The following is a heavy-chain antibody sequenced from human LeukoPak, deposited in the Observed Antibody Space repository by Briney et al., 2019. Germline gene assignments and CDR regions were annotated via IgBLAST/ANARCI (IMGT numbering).Heavy chain of an antibody. Sequence: GGSLRLSCAASGFTFSSYWMTWVRQAPGKGLEWVANIKQDGSEAYYVDSVKGRFTVSRDNAKNSLFLQLNSLRAEDTAVYYCAREATTSRPGDYWGLGTLVTVSS. D-gene: IGHD1-1*01. J-gene: IGHJ4*02. CDR3: AREATTSRPGDY. CDR1: GFTFSSYW. V-gene: IGHV3-7*01. CDR2: IKQDGSEA.